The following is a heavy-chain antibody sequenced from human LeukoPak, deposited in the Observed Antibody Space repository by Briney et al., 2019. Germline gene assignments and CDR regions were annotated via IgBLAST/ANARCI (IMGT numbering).Heavy chain of an antibody. CDR2: IKQDGSEK. CDR1: GFTFSTYW. CDR3: AREFRGVISYFDY. D-gene: IGHD3-10*01. J-gene: IGHJ4*02. Sequence: GGSLRLSCAASGFTFSTYWMTWVRQAPGKGLEWVANIKQDGSEKYYVDSVKGRFTISRDNAKNSLYLQMNSLRAEDTAVYYCAREFRGVISYFDYWGQGTLVTVSS. V-gene: IGHV3-7*01.